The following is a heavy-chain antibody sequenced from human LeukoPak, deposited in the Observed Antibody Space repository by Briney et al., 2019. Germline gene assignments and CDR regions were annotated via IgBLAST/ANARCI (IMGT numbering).Heavy chain of an antibody. CDR2: IYYSGST. V-gene: IGHV4-39*01. CDR1: GGSISSSSYY. D-gene: IGHD6-19*01. CDR3: ARTSVAGTGY. J-gene: IGHJ4*02. Sequence: SETLSLTCTVSGGSISSSSYYWGWLRQPPGKGLEWIGSIYYSGSTYYNPSLKSRVTISVDTSKNQFSLKLSSVTAADTAVYYCARTSVAGTGYWGQGTLVTVSS.